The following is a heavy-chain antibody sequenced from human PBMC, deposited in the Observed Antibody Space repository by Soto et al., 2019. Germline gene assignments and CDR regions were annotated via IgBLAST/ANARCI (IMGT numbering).Heavy chain of an antibody. D-gene: IGHD6-25*01. V-gene: IGHV1-69*06. CDR1: GGTFSSYA. Sequence: QVQLVQSGAEVKKPGSSVKVSCKASGGTFSSYAISWVRQAPGQGLEWMGGIIPIFGTANYAQKFQGRVTITADKATRTAYMELSSLRSEDTAVYYCARDSGYSLFYYYYGMDVWGQGTTVTVSS. CDR2: IIPIFGTA. CDR3: ARDSGYSLFYYYYGMDV. J-gene: IGHJ6*02.